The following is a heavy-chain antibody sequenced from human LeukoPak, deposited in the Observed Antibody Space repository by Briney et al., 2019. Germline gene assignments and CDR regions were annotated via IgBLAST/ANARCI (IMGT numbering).Heavy chain of an antibody. V-gene: IGHV3-74*01. CDR2: IDYDGINT. D-gene: IGHD3-10*02. Sequence: PGGSLRLSCAASGFTSSSYWMHWVRHAPGKGLMWVSRIDYDGINTNYADSVKGRFTISRDNDKNTLYLQMNSLRAEDTAVYYCAELGITMIGGVWGKGTTVTISS. CDR1: GFTSSSYW. CDR3: AELGITMIGGV. J-gene: IGHJ6*04.